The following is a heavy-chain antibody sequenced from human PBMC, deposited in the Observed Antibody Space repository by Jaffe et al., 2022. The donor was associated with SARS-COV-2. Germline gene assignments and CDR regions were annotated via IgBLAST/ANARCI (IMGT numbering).Heavy chain of an antibody. D-gene: IGHD3-3*01. CDR2: ISHDGSTK. Sequence: QVQLVESGGGVVQPGRSLRLSCAASGFTFSSYGMHWVRQAPGKGLEWVAIISHDGSTKYYADSVKGRFTMSRDNSKNTLYLQMNSLGAEDMGVYYCAKGVYMWSGALDYWGQGTLVTVSS. J-gene: IGHJ4*02. CDR1: GFTFSSYG. V-gene: IGHV3-30*18. CDR3: AKGVYMWSGALDY.